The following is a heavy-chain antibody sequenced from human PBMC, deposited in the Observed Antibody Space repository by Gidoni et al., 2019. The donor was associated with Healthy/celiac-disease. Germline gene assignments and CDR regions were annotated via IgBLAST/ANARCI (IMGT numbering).Heavy chain of an antibody. CDR3: ARSYDYDILTGYLDY. CDR1: GGTFISYA. CDR2: IIPIFGTA. J-gene: IGHJ4*02. D-gene: IGHD3-9*01. Sequence: VQLAQSGAEVKKPGSSVKVSCKASGGTFISYAISWVRQAPGQGLEWMGGIIPIFGTANYAQKFQGRVTITADKSTSTAYMELSSLRSEDTAVYYCARSYDYDILTGYLDYWGQGTLVTVSS. V-gene: IGHV1-69*06.